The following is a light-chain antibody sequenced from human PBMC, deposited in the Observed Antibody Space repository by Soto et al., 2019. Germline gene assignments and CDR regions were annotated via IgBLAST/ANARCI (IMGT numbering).Light chain of an antibody. CDR3: LLSYSPTWL. CDR2: DTS. V-gene: IGLV7-46*01. CDR1: TGPVTSGQY. J-gene: IGLJ3*02. Sequence: QAVVTQEPSLTVSPGGTVTLTCGSSTGPVTSGQYPYWFQQKPGQAPRTLIYDTSNRHSWTPARFSGSLLGGKAALTLSGAQPEDEAEYYCLLSYSPTWLFGGGTKVTVL.